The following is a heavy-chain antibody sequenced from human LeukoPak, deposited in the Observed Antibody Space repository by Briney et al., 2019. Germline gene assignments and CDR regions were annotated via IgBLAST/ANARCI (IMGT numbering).Heavy chain of an antibody. Sequence: SETLSLTCTVSGGSISSYYWSWIRQPPGKGLEWIGYIYYSGSTNYNPSLKSRVTISVDTSKNQFSLKLSSVTAADTAVYYCARGGQQLTIFDYWGQGTLVTVSS. J-gene: IGHJ4*02. D-gene: IGHD6-13*01. V-gene: IGHV4-59*01. CDR1: GGSISSYY. CDR3: ARGGQQLTIFDY. CDR2: IYYSGST.